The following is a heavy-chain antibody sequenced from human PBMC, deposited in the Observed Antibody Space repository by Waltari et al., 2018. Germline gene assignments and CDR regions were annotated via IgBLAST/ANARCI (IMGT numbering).Heavy chain of an antibody. CDR3: AKSGTGTTLGYFDY. CDR1: GFTFSSYA. J-gene: IGHJ4*02. D-gene: IGHD1-7*01. V-gene: IGHV3-23*01. Sequence: EVQLLESGGDLVQPGGTLRLSCAASGFTFSSYAMSWVRQAPGKGLEWVSGISVGGGNRDYADSVKGRFTISRDNSKNTLFLQMNSLRAEDTAIYYCAKSGTGTTLGYFDYWGQGTLVTVSS. CDR2: ISVGGGNR.